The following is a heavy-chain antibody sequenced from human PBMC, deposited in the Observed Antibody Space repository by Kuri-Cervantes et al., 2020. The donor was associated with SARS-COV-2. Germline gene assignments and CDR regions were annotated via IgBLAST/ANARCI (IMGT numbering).Heavy chain of an antibody. D-gene: IGHD3-3*01. J-gene: IGHJ5*02. CDR2: ITQSGGA. V-gene: IGHV4-34*01. CDR3: ARRRITTFKVGDWPGNWFDP. CDR1: GGSFSDYH. Sequence: SETLSLTCAVYGGSFSDYHWTWIRQPPGMGLEWIGDITQSGGANYNSSLKSRLTISVDTSKNQFSLKLNSMTAADTAMYYCARRRITTFKVGDWPGNWFDPWGQGILVTVSS.